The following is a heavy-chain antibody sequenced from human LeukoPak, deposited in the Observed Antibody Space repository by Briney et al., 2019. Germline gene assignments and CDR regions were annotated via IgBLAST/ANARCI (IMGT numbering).Heavy chain of an antibody. V-gene: IGHV1-18*01. CDR1: GYTFTSYG. Sequence: ASVKVSCKASGYTFTSYGISWVRQAPGQGLEWMGWISAYNGNTNYAQKLKGRVTMTTDTSTSTAYMELRSLRSDDTAVYYCARQEGIAAAAPFDYWGQGTLVTVSS. J-gene: IGHJ4*02. CDR3: ARQEGIAAAAPFDY. CDR2: ISAYNGNT. D-gene: IGHD6-13*01.